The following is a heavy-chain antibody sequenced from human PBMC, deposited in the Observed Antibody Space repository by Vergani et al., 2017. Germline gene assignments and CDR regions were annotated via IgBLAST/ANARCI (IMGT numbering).Heavy chain of an antibody. D-gene: IGHD6-19*01. J-gene: IGHJ3*02. CDR1: GGTFSSYA. Sequence: QVQLVQSGAEVKKPGSSVKVSCKASGGTFSSYAISWVRQAPGQGLEWMGGIIPIFGTANYAQKFQGRVTITADESTSTAYMELSSLRSEDTAVYYCAKDMGSYSSGWYYDAFDIWGQGTMVTVSS. CDR3: AKDMGSYSSGWYYDAFDI. V-gene: IGHV1-69*01. CDR2: IIPIFGTA.